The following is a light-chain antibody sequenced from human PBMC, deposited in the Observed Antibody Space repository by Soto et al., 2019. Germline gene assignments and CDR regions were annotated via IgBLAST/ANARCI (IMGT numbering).Light chain of an antibody. V-gene: IGKV3-20*01. Sequence: ILLSHSRVNLYLSPGERTTRSCKASQSFSSSYLAWYQQKPGQAPRLLIYGASSRATGIPDRFSGSGSGTDFTLTISRLEPEDFAVYYCQHYGGSPLTPGGGTKVDLK. J-gene: IGKJ4*01. CDR2: GAS. CDR3: QHYGGSPLT. CDR1: QSFSSSY.